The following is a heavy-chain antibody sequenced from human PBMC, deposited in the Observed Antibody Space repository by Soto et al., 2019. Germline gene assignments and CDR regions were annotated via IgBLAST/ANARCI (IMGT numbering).Heavy chain of an antibody. CDR1: GGSVSSGSYY. Sequence: SETLSLTCTVSGGSVSSGSYYWSWIRQPPGKGLEWIGYIYYSGSTNYNPSLKSRVTISVDTSKNQLSLKLSSVTAADTAVDYCARARTNYYGRAYFDYWGQGTLVTVSS. CDR3: ARARTNYYGRAYFDY. V-gene: IGHV4-61*01. D-gene: IGHD3-22*01. J-gene: IGHJ4*02. CDR2: IYYSGST.